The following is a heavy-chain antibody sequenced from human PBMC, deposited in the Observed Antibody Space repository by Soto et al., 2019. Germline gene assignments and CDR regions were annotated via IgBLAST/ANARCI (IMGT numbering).Heavy chain of an antibody. Sequence: QVQLQESGPGLVKPSETLSLTCTVSGGSIATSDYNWSWLRQTPGKGLEWIGYIFYRGAAFYNPSLNSRATLSVDTSKNQFSLTLRSVTAADTAVYYCGRDHGPKWGINWVDPWGQGTLVTVSS. CDR1: GGSIATSDYN. D-gene: IGHD1-26*01. V-gene: IGHV4-30-4*02. J-gene: IGHJ5*02. CDR2: IFYRGAA. CDR3: GRDHGPKWGINWVDP.